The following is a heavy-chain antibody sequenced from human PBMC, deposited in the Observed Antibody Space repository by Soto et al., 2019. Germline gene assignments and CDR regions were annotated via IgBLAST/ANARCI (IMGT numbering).Heavy chain of an antibody. J-gene: IGHJ6*02. Sequence: SETLSLTCAVYGGSFSGYYWSWIRQPPGKGLEWIGEINHSGSTNYNPSLKSRVTISVDTSKNQFSLKLSSVTAADTAVYYCARGKKDFWSGYYPPLFYYYSYGMDVSGPGTTVTVSS. CDR3: ARGKKDFWSGYYPPLFYYYSYGMDV. D-gene: IGHD3-3*01. V-gene: IGHV4-34*01. CDR2: INHSGST. CDR1: GGSFSGYY.